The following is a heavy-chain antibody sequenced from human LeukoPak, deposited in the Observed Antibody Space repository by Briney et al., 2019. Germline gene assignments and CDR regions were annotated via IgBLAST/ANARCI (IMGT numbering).Heavy chain of an antibody. CDR3: ARDYGYNLDY. J-gene: IGHJ4*02. Sequence: PGGSLRLSCAASGFTVSSNYMSWVRQAPGKGLVWVSRINSDGSSTNYADSVKGRFTISRDNAKNTLYLQMNSLRAEDTAVYFCARDYGYNLDYWGQGTLVTVSS. V-gene: IGHV3-74*01. CDR1: GFTVSSNY. CDR2: INSDGSST. D-gene: IGHD5-24*01.